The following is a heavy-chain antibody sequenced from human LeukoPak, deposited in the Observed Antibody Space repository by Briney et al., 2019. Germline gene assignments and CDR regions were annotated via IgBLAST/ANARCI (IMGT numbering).Heavy chain of an antibody. J-gene: IGHJ4*02. V-gene: IGHV6-1*01. D-gene: IGHD2-8*02. CDR2: TYYRSKWNN. Sequence: SQTLSLTCAISGDSVSSNSAAWSWIRQSPSRGLEWLGRTYYRSKWNNNYAISVKSRITINPDTSKNQFSLQLNSVAPEDTAVYYCARTTGHFDCWGQGTLVTVSS. CDR3: ARTTGHFDC. CDR1: GDSVSSNSAA.